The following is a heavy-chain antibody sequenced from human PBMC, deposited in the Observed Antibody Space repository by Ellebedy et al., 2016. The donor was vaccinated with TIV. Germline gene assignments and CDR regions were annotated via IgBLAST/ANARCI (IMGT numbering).Heavy chain of an antibody. D-gene: IGHD1-26*01. V-gene: IGHV3-72*01. Sequence: GGSLRLSXVASGFTFSDHWMDWVRQAPGKGLEWVGRIRNKPYSYTADYASSVKGGFTMSRDDSKNSLYLQINSLKVEDTAVYYCADVGASIPWGQGTLVIVSS. J-gene: IGHJ5*02. CDR3: ADVGASIP. CDR1: GFTFSDHW. CDR2: IRNKPYSYTA.